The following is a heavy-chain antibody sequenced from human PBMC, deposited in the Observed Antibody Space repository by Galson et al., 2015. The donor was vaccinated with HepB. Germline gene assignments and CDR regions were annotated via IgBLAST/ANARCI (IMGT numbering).Heavy chain of an antibody. CDR1: GFTFSNYG. Sequence: SLRLSCAASGFTFSNYGMHWVRQAPGKGLEWVAVISYDGSNKYYADSVKGRFTISRDNSKYTLFLQMNSLRAEDTAVYYCAKDLSYRGYCSSTSCYRGMDVCGQGTTVTVSS. D-gene: IGHD2-2*01. CDR2: ISYDGSNK. V-gene: IGHV3-30*18. J-gene: IGHJ6*02. CDR3: AKDLSYRGYCSSTSCYRGMDV.